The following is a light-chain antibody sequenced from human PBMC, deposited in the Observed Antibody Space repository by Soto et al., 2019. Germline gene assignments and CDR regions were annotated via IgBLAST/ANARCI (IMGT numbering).Light chain of an antibody. CDR2: GAS. V-gene: IGKV3-20*01. CDR3: QQYGSSGT. Sequence: LSPRSRSTISCRASQSVSNNYLAWYQQKPGQAPRLLIYGASNRATGIPDRFSGSGSGTDFTLTFSRLEPEDCAVYYCQQYGSSGTLGQVTKVEIK. J-gene: IGKJ1*01. CDR1: QSVSNNY.